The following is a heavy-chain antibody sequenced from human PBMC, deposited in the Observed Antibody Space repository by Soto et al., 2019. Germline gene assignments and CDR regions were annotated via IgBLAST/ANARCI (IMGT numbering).Heavy chain of an antibody. CDR3: ATDLIVVVPAARDYYYGMDV. CDR1: GGTFSSYA. V-gene: IGHV1-69*01. J-gene: IGHJ6*02. CDR2: IIPIFGTA. Sequence: QVQLVQSGAEVKKPGSSVKVSCKASGGTFSSYAISWMRQAPGQGLEWMGGIIPIFGTANYAQKFQGRVTITADESTSTAYMELSSLRSEDTAVYYCATDLIVVVPAARDYYYGMDVWGQGTTVTVSS. D-gene: IGHD2-2*01.